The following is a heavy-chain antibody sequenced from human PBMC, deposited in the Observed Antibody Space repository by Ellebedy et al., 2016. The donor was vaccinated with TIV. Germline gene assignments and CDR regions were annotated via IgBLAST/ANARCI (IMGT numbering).Heavy chain of an antibody. CDR1: GYTFTGYY. D-gene: IGHD3-3*01. CDR3: ARADFWSGYGFDY. CDR2: INPNSGNT. J-gene: IGHJ4*02. Sequence: ASVKVSCXASGYTFTGYYMHWVRQAPGQGLEWMGWINPNSGNTGYAQKFQGRVTMTRNTSISTAYMELRSLRSEDTAVYYCARADFWSGYGFDYWGQGTLVTVSS. V-gene: IGHV1-8*02.